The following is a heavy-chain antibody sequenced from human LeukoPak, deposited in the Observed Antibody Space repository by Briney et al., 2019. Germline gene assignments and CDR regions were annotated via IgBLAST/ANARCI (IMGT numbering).Heavy chain of an antibody. D-gene: IGHD6-6*01. CDR2: IYYSGST. CDR1: GGSISSYY. V-gene: IGHV4-59*01. CDR3: ARDAPPYIAARQGWFDP. J-gene: IGHJ5*02. Sequence: KSSETLSLTYTVSGGSISSYYWSWIRQPPGKGLEWIGYIYYSGSTNYNPSLKSRVTISVDTSKNQFSLKLSSVTAADTAVYYCARDAPPYIAARQGWFDPWGQGTLVTVSS.